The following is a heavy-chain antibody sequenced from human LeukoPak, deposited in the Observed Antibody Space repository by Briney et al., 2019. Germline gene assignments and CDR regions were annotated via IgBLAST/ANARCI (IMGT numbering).Heavy chain of an antibody. CDR3: ARHRDGYNPDY. J-gene: IGHJ4*02. D-gene: IGHD5-24*01. Sequence: GGSLLLSCAASGFTVSSSYMSWVRRAPGKGLEWVSVIYSGGSTYYADSVKGRFTISRDNSKNTLYLQMNSLRAEDTAVYYCARHRDGYNPDYWGQGTLVTVSS. V-gene: IGHV3-53*01. CDR2: IYSGGST. CDR1: GFTVSSSY.